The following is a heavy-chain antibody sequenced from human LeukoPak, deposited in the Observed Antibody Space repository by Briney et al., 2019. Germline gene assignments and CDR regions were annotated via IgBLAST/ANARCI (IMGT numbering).Heavy chain of an antibody. CDR2: ISGSGGST. Sequence: GGSLILSCAASGFTFSSYAMSWVRQAPGKGLEWVSTISGSGGSTYYADSVKGRFTISRDNTKNTLYLQMNSLRAEDTAVYYCAKDQSRAAAGPSSYYGMDVWGQGTTVTVSS. V-gene: IGHV3-23*01. D-gene: IGHD6-13*01. J-gene: IGHJ6*02. CDR3: AKDQSRAAAGPSSYYGMDV. CDR1: GFTFSSYA.